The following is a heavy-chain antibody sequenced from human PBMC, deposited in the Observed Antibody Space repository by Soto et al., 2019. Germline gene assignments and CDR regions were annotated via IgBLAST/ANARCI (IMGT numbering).Heavy chain of an antibody. CDR2: IIPIFGTA. D-gene: IGHD6-19*01. Sequence: GASVKVSCKASGGTFSSYAISWVRQAPGQGLEWMGGIIPIFGTANYAQKFQGRVTITADESTSTAYMELSSLRSEDTAVYYCARGAAVAGYYYYGMDVWGQGTTVTVSS. CDR1: GGTFSSYA. V-gene: IGHV1-69*13. CDR3: ARGAAVAGYYYYGMDV. J-gene: IGHJ6*02.